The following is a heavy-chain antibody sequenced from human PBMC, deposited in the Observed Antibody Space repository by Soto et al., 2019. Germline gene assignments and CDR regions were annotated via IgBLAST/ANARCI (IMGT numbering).Heavy chain of an antibody. D-gene: IGHD3-22*01. CDR1: GGSISSYY. Sequence: ETLSLTCTVSGGSISSYYWSWIRQPPGKGLEWIGEINHSGSTNYNPSLKSRVTISVDTSKNQFSLKLSSVTAADTAVYYCARARRPSTYYYDSSGPRRFDYWGQGTLVTVSS. CDR2: INHSGST. CDR3: ARARRPSTYYYDSSGPRRFDY. J-gene: IGHJ4*02. V-gene: IGHV4-34*01.